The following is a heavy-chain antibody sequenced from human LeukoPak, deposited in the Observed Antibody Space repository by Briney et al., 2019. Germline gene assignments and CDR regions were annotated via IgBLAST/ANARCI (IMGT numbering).Heavy chain of an antibody. CDR2: ISYDGSNK. CDR1: GFTFSSYA. CDR3: ARDRGSAFDM. V-gene: IGHV3-30-3*01. J-gene: IGHJ3*02. D-gene: IGHD3-10*01. Sequence: GRSLRLSCAASGFTFSSYAMHWVRQAPGKGLEWVAVISYDGSNKYYADSVKGRFTISRDNTKNTLYLQMNSLRAEDTAVYYCARDRGSAFDMWGQGTMVTVSS.